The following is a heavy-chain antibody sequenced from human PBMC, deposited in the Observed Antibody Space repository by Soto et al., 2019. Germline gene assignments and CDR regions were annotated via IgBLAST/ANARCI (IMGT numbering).Heavy chain of an antibody. CDR1: GYTFTSYG. CDR3: ARDSDYYDSSGYYYAFDY. V-gene: IGHV1-18*01. Sequence: QVQLVQSGAEVKKPGASVKVSCKASGYTFTSYGISWVRQAPGQGLEWMGWISAYNGNTNYAQKLQGRVTMTTDTSTSTAYMEPRSLRSDDTAVYYCARDSDYYDSSGYYYAFDYWGQGTLVTVSS. CDR2: ISAYNGNT. J-gene: IGHJ4*02. D-gene: IGHD3-22*01.